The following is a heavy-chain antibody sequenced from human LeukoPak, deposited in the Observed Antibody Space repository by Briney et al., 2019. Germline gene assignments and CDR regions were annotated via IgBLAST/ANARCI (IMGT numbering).Heavy chain of an antibody. D-gene: IGHD6-19*01. CDR2: IKKDGSEK. Sequence: GGSLRLSCAASGFAFGDYWMTWVRQAPGKGLEWVANIKKDGSEKYYVASVRGRFTISRDNAKNSLYLQMNSLRAEDTAVYYCARSRGWYRDWGQGTLVTVSS. CDR1: GFAFGDYW. V-gene: IGHV3-7*03. CDR3: ARSRGWYRD. J-gene: IGHJ4*02.